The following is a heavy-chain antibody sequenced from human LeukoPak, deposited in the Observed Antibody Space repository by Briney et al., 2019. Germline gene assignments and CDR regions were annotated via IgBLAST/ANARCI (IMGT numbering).Heavy chain of an antibody. CDR2: INHSGST. J-gene: IGHJ4*02. V-gene: IGHV4-34*01. D-gene: IGHD6-6*01. CDR1: GGSFSGYY. Sequence: SETLSLTCAVYGGSFSGYYWSWIRQPPGKGLEWIGEINHSGSTNYNPSLKSRVTISVDTSKNQFSLKLSSVTAADTAVYYCARGLTAARFSCWGQGTLVTVSS. CDR3: ARGLTAARFSC.